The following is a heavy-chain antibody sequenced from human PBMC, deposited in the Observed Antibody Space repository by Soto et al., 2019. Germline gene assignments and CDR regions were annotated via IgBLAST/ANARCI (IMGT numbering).Heavy chain of an antibody. CDR2: INPHGGST. CDR1: GDTFTSYY. Sequence: ASVKVSCKAPGDTFTSYYLNWVRQAPGQGLEWMGVINPHGGSTKYAQKFQGRVTMTRDTSRSTVDMELRSLRSDDTAIYYCARSSGGNFGIIIEGSNWFDPWGQGTLVTVSS. V-gene: IGHV1-46*01. D-gene: IGHD3-3*01. J-gene: IGHJ5*02. CDR3: ARSSGGNFGIIIEGSNWFDP.